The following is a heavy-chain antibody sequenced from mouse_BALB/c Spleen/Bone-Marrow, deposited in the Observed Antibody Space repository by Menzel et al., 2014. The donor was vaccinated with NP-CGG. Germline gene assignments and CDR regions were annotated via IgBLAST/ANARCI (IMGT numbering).Heavy chain of an antibody. V-gene: IGHV1-14*01. D-gene: IGHD2-10*01. CDR2: INPYNDGN. J-gene: IGHJ4*01. Sequence: EVQLQQSGPEPVKPGASVKMSCKASGYTFTSSVMRWVKQKPGQGLEWIGYINPYNDGNKYNEKFKGKATLTSDKSSSTAYMELSSLTSEDSAVYYCARPYYGNYDAMDYWGQGTSVTVSS. CDR1: GYTFTSSV. CDR3: ARPYYGNYDAMDY.